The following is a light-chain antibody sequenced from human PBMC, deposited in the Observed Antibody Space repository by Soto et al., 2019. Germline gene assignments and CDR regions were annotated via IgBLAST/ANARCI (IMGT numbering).Light chain of an antibody. J-gene: IGLJ3*02. V-gene: IGLV2-23*01. CDR3: CSYAGSMM. CDR1: SSDVGSDTF. CDR2: EGS. Sequence: QSVLTQPASVSGSPGQSSTISCTGTSSDVGSDTFVSWYQQHPGKAPKLMIYEGSKRPSGVSNRFSGSKSGNTASLTISGLQAEDEADYYCCSYAGSMMFGGGTKLTVL.